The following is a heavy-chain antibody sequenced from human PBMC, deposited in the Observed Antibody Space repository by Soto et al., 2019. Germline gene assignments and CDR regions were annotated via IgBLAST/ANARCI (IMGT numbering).Heavy chain of an antibody. CDR2: IISSGSTI. D-gene: IGHD2-21*01. J-gene: IGHJ5*02. Sequence: PGKGLEWVSYIISSGSTIYYADSVKGRFTISRDNAKNSLYLQMNSLRAEDTVVYQSADGIRDCCSVTDFLLNRTTDP. V-gene: IGHV3-48*03. CDR3: ADGIRDCCSVTDFLLNRTTDP.